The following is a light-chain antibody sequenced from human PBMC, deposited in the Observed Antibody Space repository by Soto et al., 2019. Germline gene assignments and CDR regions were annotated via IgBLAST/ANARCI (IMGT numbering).Light chain of an antibody. CDR3: QQYNDWPPIT. CDR2: DAS. J-gene: IGKJ5*01. CDR1: QSVSSY. V-gene: IGKV3-15*01. Sequence: EIVLTQSPATLSLSPGERATLSCRASQSVSSYLAWYQQKPGQAPRLLIFDASTRATGIPDRFTGRGSGTEFTLTISSLQSEDSAVYFCQQYNDWPPITFGGGTRLEIK.